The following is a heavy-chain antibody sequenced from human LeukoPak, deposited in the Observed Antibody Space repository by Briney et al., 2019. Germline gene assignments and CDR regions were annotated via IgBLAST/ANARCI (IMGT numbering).Heavy chain of an antibody. CDR3: ARGIAEAGTGFDY. J-gene: IGHJ4*02. D-gene: IGHD6-19*01. CDR2: INHSGST. CDR1: GGSFSGYY. Sequence: SETLSLTCAVYGGSFSGYYWSWIRQPPGKGLEWIGEINHSGSTNYNPSLKSQVTISVDTSKNQFSLKLSSVTAADTAVYYCARGIAEAGTGFDYWGQGTLVTVSS. V-gene: IGHV4-34*01.